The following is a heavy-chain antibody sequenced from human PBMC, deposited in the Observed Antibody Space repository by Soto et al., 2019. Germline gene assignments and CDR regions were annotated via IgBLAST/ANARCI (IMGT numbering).Heavy chain of an antibody. CDR2: LYSGGST. Sequence: EVQVMESGGDLVQPGGSLRLSCAASGFSVSGDYMSWVRQAPGKGLEWVSVLYSGGSTYYADSVKGRFTISRDNSKNTLYLQMNSLRAEDTAVYYCARHDWFDPWGQGTLVTVSS. J-gene: IGHJ5*01. CDR3: ARHDWFDP. V-gene: IGHV3-66*04. CDR1: GFSVSGDY.